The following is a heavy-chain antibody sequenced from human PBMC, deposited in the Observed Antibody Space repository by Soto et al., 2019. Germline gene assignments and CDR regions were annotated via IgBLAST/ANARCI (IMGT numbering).Heavy chain of an antibody. D-gene: IGHD2-15*01. CDR1: GGIFSSNV. CDR2: IIPIFGTP. J-gene: IGHJ6*04. CDR3: ARTEGSTLVEAFYYYYGMDV. Sequence: QVQLVQSGAEVKKPGSSVKVSCKAPGGIFSSNVISWVRQAPGQGLEWMGGIIPIFGTPNYAQQFQGRVTITADRSTSKADMEVSSLRSEDTAVYYCARTEGSTLVEAFYYYYGMDVWGKGTTVTVSS. V-gene: IGHV1-69*06.